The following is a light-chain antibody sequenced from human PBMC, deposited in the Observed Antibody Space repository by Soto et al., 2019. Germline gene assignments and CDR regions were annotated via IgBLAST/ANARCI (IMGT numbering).Light chain of an antibody. CDR1: SSDIGGYNC. Sequence: QSVLTQPASVSGSPGQSIAISCTGTSSDIGGYNCVSWYQQHPGKAPKLMIYDVASRPSGISNRFSGSKSGNPASLTISGLQAEDEADYYCSSCTSSSTPVVFGGGTKLTVL. V-gene: IGLV2-14*03. J-gene: IGLJ2*01. CDR3: SSCTSSSTPVV. CDR2: DVA.